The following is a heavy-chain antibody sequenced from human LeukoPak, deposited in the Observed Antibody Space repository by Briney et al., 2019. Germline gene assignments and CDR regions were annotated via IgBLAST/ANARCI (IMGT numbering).Heavy chain of an antibody. CDR2: INPSGGST. Sequence: ASVKVSCKASGYTFTSYYIHWVRQAPGQGLEWMGIINPSGGSTTHAQKFQGRVAMTRDTSTSRVYMEVSSLRSEDTAVYYCARTYSSSDEFDYWGQGTLVTVSS. CDR1: GYTFTSYY. D-gene: IGHD6-13*01. CDR3: ARTYSSSDEFDY. V-gene: IGHV1-46*01. J-gene: IGHJ4*02.